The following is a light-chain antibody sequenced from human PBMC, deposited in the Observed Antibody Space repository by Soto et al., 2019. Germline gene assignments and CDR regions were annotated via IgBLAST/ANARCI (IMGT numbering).Light chain of an antibody. Sequence: QSVLTQPPSASGTPGQRVIISCSGSTSNIGNNPVNWFQHLPGTAPRLLIFSNTQRPSGVPDRFSGSKSGTSASLAVSGLQSEDEADYYCATWDGSLSVCVFGTGTKVTVL. V-gene: IGLV1-44*01. CDR3: ATWDGSLSVCV. CDR1: TSNIGNNP. CDR2: SNT. J-gene: IGLJ1*01.